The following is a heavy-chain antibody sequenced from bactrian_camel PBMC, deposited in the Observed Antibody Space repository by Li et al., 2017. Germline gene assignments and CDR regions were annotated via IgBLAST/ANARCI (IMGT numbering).Heavy chain of an antibody. V-gene: IGHV3S55*01. D-gene: IGHD6*01. CDR3: AARYGGSRCRGAPPVGQFFNY. Sequence: HVQLVESGGGTVQAGESLLLSCKASGPISRYCLGWFRQAPGKEREAVATVDSDGTANYADSVKGRLTISKDNTKNTLYLQMNSLKPEDTAKYYCAARYGGSRCRGAPPVGQFFNYWGQGTQVTVS. J-gene: IGHJ4*01. CDR1: GPISRYC. CDR2: VDSDGTA.